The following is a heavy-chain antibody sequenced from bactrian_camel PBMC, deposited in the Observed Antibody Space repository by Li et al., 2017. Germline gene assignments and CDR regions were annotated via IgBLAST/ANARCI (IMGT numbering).Heavy chain of an antibody. V-gene: IGHV3S53*01. D-gene: IGHD1*01. CDR2: LFTGGIT. CDR1: EFIHVSEC. Sequence: HVQLVESGGGSVQTGGSLRLSCAASEFIHVSECMAWFRQAPGKEREGVASLFTGGITYYSDSVKGRFTISQGNATNTVDLQMNDLKPEDTAMYYCAADRCYPGWSRSGDDFPYWGRGTQVTVS. J-gene: IGHJ4*01. CDR3: AADRCYPGWSRSGDDFPY.